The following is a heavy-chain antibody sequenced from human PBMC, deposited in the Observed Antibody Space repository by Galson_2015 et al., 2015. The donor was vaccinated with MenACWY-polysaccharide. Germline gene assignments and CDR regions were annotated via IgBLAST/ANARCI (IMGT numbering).Heavy chain of an antibody. V-gene: IGHV3-23*01. Sequence: SLRLSCAASGFNFSILVMTWVRQGPGKGLEWVLAISPGSETAYYSDSVKGRFSISRDNSKDTLYLQMDSLRAEDTAVYYCVKGGWADNWGQGTLVTVSS. CDR1: GFNFSILV. J-gene: IGHJ4*02. D-gene: IGHD1-26*01. CDR2: ISPGSETA. CDR3: VKGGWADN.